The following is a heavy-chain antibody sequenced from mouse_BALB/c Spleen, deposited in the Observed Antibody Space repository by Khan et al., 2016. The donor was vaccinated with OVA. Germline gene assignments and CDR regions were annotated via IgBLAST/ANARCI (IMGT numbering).Heavy chain of an antibody. CDR3: ARNGDGYHAAMDY. J-gene: IGHJ4*01. V-gene: IGHV2-6*02. CDR2: IWSDGST. Sequence: VKLMESGPGLVAPSQSLSITCTVSGFSLTSYGVHWVRQPPGKGLEWLVVIWSDGSTTYNSALKSRLSISKDNSKSQVFLKMNSLQTDDTAMYYCARNGDGYHAAMDYWGQGTSVTVSS. D-gene: IGHD2-3*01. CDR1: GFSLTSYG.